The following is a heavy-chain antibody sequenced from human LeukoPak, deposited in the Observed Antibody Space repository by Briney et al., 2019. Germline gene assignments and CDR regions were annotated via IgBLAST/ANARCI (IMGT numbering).Heavy chain of an antibody. CDR3: ARVNSYAMRY. CDR2: ISWNSGSI. V-gene: IGHV3-9*01. J-gene: IGHJ4*02. D-gene: IGHD5-18*01. CDR1: GFTFDDYA. Sequence: GGSLRLSCAASGFTFDDYAMHWVRQAPGKGLEWVSGISWNSGSIGYADSVKGRFTISRDNAKNSLYLQMNSLSAEDTAVYYCARVNSYAMRYWGQGTPVTVSS.